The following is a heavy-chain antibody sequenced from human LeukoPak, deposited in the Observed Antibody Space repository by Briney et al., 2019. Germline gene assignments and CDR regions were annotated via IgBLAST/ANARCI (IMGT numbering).Heavy chain of an antibody. CDR1: GYIFTAYY. CDR3: ARDLSGGALGAFDI. J-gene: IGHJ3*02. Sequence: ASVTVSCKASGYIFTAYYIHWLRQAPRQGLEWMGWINPNSGGTSFALNFQGRVTLTRDTSISTVYMELSRLRSDDTAVYYCARDLSGGALGAFDIWGQGTMVAVSS. V-gene: IGHV1-2*02. D-gene: IGHD2-15*01. CDR2: INPNSGGT.